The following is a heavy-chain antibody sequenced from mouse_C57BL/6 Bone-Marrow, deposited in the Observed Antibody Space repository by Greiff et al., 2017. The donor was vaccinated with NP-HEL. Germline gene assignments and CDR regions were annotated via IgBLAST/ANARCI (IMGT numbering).Heavy chain of an antibody. V-gene: IGHV1-64*01. D-gene: IGHD2-2*01. CDR1: GYTFTSYW. Sequence: QVQLKQPGAELVKPGASVKLSCKASGYTFTSYWMHWVKQRPGQGLEWIGMIHPNSGSTNYNEKFKSKATLTVDKSSSTAYMQLSSLTSEDSAVYYCARWFWYYFDYWGQGTTLTVSS. CDR3: ARWFWYYFDY. J-gene: IGHJ2*01. CDR2: IHPNSGST.